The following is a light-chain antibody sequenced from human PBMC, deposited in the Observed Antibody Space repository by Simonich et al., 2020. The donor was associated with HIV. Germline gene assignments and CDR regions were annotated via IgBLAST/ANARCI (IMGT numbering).Light chain of an antibody. CDR2: EDN. CDR3: YSTDSSSNDRV. Sequence: SYELTQPPSVSVFPGQTARITCSGDALPKKYAYWYQQKSGQSPVLVIYEDNKRPSGIPERFSGSSSGTMATLTISGAQVEDEGDYYCYSTDSSSNDRVFGGGTKLTVL. CDR1: ALPKKY. J-gene: IGLJ2*01. V-gene: IGLV3-10*01.